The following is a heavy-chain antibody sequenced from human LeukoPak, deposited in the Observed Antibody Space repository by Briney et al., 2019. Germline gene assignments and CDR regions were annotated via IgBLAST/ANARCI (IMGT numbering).Heavy chain of an antibody. CDR1: GDSISSGNYF. J-gene: IGHJ5*02. D-gene: IGHD3-16*01. CDR2: IHSDGLA. V-gene: IGHV4-61*02. Sequence: SQTLSLTCTVPGDSISSGNYFWAWIRQSAGKGLEWIVRIHSDGLANYNPSLRSRVTISVDTSNNQFSLKVKSVTAADTATYYCARDRQLGWFGPWGQGSLVTVSS. CDR3: ARDRQLGWFGP.